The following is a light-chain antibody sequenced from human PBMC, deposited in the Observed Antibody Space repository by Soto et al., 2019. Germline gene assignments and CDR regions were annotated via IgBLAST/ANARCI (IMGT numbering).Light chain of an antibody. J-gene: IGKJ1*01. V-gene: IGKV1-5*01. Sequence: VQVTQSPSTLSASVGDRVTITCRASQSISGWLGWYQQKPGKAPKLMIYDASSLESGVPSRFSGSGSGTEFTLTISSLQPDDFATYYCQQYNTYRTFGQGTKVDIK. CDR1: QSISGW. CDR3: QQYNTYRT. CDR2: DAS.